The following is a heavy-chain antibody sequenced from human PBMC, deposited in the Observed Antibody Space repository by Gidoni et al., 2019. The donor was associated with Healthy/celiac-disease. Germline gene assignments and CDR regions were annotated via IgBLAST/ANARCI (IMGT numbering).Heavy chain of an antibody. J-gene: IGHJ3*02. CDR1: GFTFSSYW. CDR3: ARDPGGHSGSYSYAFDI. Sequence: EVQLVESGGGFVQPGGSLRLSCAASGFTFSSYWMPWVRQAPGKGLVWVSRINSYGSSTSYADSVKGRFTISRDNAKNTLYLQMNSLRAEDTAVYYCARDPGGHSGSYSYAFDIWGQGTMVTVSS. CDR2: INSYGSST. V-gene: IGHV3-74*01. D-gene: IGHD1-26*01.